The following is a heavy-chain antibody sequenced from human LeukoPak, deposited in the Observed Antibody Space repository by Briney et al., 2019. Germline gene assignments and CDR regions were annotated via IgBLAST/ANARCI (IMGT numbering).Heavy chain of an antibody. D-gene: IGHD3-22*01. J-gene: IGHJ3*02. CDR2: INWNGGST. V-gene: IGHV3-20*04. CDR1: GFTFDDYG. Sequence: GGSLRLSCAASGFTFDDYGMTWVRQAPGKGLEWVSGINWNGGSTGYADSVKGRFTIYRDNAKNSLYLQMNSLRAEDTAVYYCARVIGVIGAFDIWGQGTMVTVSS. CDR3: ARVIGVIGAFDI.